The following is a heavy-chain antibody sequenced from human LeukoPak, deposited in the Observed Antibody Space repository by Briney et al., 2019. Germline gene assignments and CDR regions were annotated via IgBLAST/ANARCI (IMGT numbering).Heavy chain of an antibody. D-gene: IGHD2-21*01. CDR2: ISGSGGST. V-gene: IGHV3-23*01. Sequence: GGSLRLSCAASGFTFSSYSMNWVRQAPGKGLEWVSAISGSGGSTYYADSVKGRFTISRDNSKNTLYLQMNSLRAEDAAVYYCARAPVTSCRGAYCYPFDYWGQGTLVTVSS. J-gene: IGHJ4*02. CDR3: ARAPVTSCRGAYCYPFDY. CDR1: GFTFSSYS.